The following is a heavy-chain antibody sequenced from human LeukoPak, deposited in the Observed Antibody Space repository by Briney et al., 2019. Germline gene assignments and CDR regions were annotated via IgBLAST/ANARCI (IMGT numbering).Heavy chain of an antibody. D-gene: IGHD1-26*01. CDR3: ARAGIVGATAYFDY. Sequence: GGSLRLSCAASGFSFMNAWMIWVRQAPGKGLEYVSAIGSNGGSTYYANSVKGRFTISRDNSKNTLYLQMGSLRAEDMAVYYCARAGIVGATAYFDYWGQGTLVTVSS. CDR2: IGSNGGST. J-gene: IGHJ4*02. CDR1: GFSFMNAW. V-gene: IGHV3-64*01.